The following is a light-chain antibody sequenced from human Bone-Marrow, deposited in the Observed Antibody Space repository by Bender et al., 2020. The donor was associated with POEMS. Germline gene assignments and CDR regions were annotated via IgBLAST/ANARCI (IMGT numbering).Light chain of an antibody. J-gene: IGLJ1*01. Sequence: QSALTQPASVSGSPGQSITISCIGTSTDIGGYNYVSWYQQHPGKAPKLMIYDVSNRPSGVSDRFSGSKSGNSASLTISGLQAEDEADYYCCSYAGSNTYVFGTGTKVTVV. CDR2: DVS. CDR1: STDIGGYNY. CDR3: CSYAGSNTYV. V-gene: IGLV2-14*03.